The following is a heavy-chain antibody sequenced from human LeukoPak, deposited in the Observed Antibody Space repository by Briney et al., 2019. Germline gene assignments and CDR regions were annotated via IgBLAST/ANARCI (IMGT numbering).Heavy chain of an antibody. CDR2: VNPNNGGK. Sequence: ASVKVSCKASGYTFTEYYIHWVRQAPGQGLEWMGWVNPNNGGKTYSQKLQGNVTMTRDTSISTAYMELSRLRSDDTAVYFCAREKLGPTAYDIWGQGTMVTVSS. CDR1: GYTFTEYY. V-gene: IGHV1-2*02. CDR3: AREKLGPTAYDI. J-gene: IGHJ3*02. D-gene: IGHD7-27*01.